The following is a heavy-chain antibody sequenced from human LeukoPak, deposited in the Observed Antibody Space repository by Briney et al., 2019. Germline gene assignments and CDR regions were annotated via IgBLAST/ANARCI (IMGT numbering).Heavy chain of an antibody. CDR3: ARGSGSRLGYSSSWYHFDL. J-gene: IGHJ2*01. D-gene: IGHD6-13*01. V-gene: IGHV1-69*04. CDR1: GGTFSSYA. CDR2: IIPILGIA. Sequence: SVKVSCKASGGTFSSYAISWVRQAPGQGLEWMGRIIPILGIANYAQKFQGRVTITADKSTSTAYMELSSLRSEDTAVYYCARGSGSRLGYSSSWYHFDLWGRGTLVTVSS.